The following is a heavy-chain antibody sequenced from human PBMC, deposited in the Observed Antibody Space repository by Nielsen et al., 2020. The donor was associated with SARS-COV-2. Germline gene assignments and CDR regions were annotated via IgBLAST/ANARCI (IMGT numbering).Heavy chain of an antibody. CDR2: INWNGGST. Sequence: GESLKISCAASGFTFDDYGMSWVRQAPGKGLGLVSGINWNGGSTGYADSVKGRFTISRDNAKNSLFLQMNSLRAEDTALYHCARVDYGILGGFDPWGQRTLVTVSS. J-gene: IGHJ5*02. D-gene: IGHD3-9*01. V-gene: IGHV3-20*01. CDR1: GFTFDDYG. CDR3: ARVDYGILGGFDP.